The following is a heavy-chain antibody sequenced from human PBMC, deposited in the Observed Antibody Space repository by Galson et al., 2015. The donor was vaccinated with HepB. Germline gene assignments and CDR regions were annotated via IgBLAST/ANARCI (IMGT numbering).Heavy chain of an antibody. D-gene: IGHD1-1*01. CDR2: IKSKTDGGTT. V-gene: IGHV3-15*01. J-gene: IGHJ4*02. CDR3: TTDRDWKGYFDY. CDR1: GFTFSNAW. Sequence: SLRLSCAASGFTFSNAWMSWVRQAPGKGLEWVGRIKSKTDGGTTDYAAPVKGRFTISRDDSKNTLYLQMNSLKTEDTAVYYCTTDRDWKGYFDYWGQGTLVTVSS.